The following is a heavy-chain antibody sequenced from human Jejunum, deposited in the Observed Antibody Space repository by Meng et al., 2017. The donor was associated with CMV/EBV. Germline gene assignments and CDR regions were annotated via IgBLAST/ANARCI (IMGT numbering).Heavy chain of an antibody. Sequence: GFPFRTYSMNWVRQAPGKGLEWVSAISGSGGSTYYADSVKGRFTISRDNSKSTLYLQLNSLSAGDTAVYYCAKDENSNYVRWFDPWGQGTLVTVSS. CDR1: GFPFRTYS. CDR2: ISGSGGST. V-gene: IGHV3-23*01. CDR3: AKDENSNYVRWFDP. J-gene: IGHJ5*02. D-gene: IGHD1-7*01.